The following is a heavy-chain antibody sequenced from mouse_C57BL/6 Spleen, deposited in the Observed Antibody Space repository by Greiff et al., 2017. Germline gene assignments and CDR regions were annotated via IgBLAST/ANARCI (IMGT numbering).Heavy chain of an antibody. CDR3: ARNGYVNYLGY. Sequence: QVQLQQPGAELVRPGTSVKLSCKASGYTFTSYWMHWVKQRPGQGLEWIGVIDPSDSYTNYNQKFKGKATLTVYAYSSTAYLKLSSLTSEDSAVYYCARNGYVNYLGYGGQCTTLTVSS. D-gene: IGHD2-1*01. V-gene: IGHV1-59*01. J-gene: IGHJ2*01. CDR2: IDPSDSYT. CDR1: GYTFTSYW.